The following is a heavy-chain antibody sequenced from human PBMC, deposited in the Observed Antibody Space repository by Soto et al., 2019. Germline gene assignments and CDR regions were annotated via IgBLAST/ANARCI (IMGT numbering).Heavy chain of an antibody. J-gene: IGHJ6*02. CDR3: ARGGSSSSGGLYYYYYYGMDV. V-gene: IGHV1-69*13. D-gene: IGHD6-6*01. CDR2: IIPIFGTA. CDR1: GGTFSSYA. Sequence: ASVKVSCKASGGTFSSYAISWVRQAPGQGLEWMGGIIPIFGTANYAQKFQGRVTITADESTSTAYMELSSLRSEDTAVYYCARGGSSSSGGLYYYYYYGMDVWGQGTTVTVSS.